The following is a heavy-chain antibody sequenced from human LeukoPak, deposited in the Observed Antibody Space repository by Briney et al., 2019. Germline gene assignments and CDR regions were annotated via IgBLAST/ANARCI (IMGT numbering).Heavy chain of an antibody. CDR2: INHSGST. CDR3: ARGRPIFGVAYYMDV. Sequence: PSETLSLTCAVYGGSFSGYYWSWIRQPPGKGLEWIGEINHSGSTNYNPSLKSRVTISVDTSKNQFSLKLSSVTAADTAVYYCARGRPIFGVAYYMDVWGTGTTVTVSS. V-gene: IGHV4-34*01. D-gene: IGHD3-3*01. CDR1: GGSFSGYY. J-gene: IGHJ6*03.